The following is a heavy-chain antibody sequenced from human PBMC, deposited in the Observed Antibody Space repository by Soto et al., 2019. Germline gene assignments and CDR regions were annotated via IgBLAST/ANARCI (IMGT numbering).Heavy chain of an antibody. D-gene: IGHD6-13*01. Sequence: QVPLVESGGGVVQPGRSLRLSCAASGFTFSSYGMHWVRQAPGKGLEWVAVISYDGSNKYYADSVKGRFTISRDNSKSTLYLQMNSLRAEDTAVYYCAKEYSSSWYSNYGMDVWGQGTTVTVSS. CDR3: AKEYSSSWYSNYGMDV. J-gene: IGHJ6*02. CDR2: ISYDGSNK. CDR1: GFTFSSYG. V-gene: IGHV3-30*18.